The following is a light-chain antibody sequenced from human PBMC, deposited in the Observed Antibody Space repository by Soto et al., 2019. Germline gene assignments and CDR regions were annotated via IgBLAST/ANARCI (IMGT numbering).Light chain of an antibody. CDR3: QQYNSYS. CDR1: QSISNW. CDR2: HAS. V-gene: IGKV1-5*01. Sequence: DIQMTQSPSTLPASVGDRVTITCRASQSISNWLAWYQQKPGTAPKVLIYHASNLQSGVPSGFSGSGSEKETTLTISSLKHDDFETFYCQQYNSYSFGQGTKV. J-gene: IGKJ1*01.